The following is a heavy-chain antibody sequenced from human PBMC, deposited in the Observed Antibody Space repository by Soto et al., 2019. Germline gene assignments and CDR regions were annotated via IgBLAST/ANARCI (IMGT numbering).Heavy chain of an antibody. Sequence: DVQVVESGGGLIQPGGSLRLSCVASGFTVNGKRYITWVRQAPGKGLEWVSGLYRTDGTYYADTVKGRFTFSLDNSKNTVYLQMNSLRPEDTALYYCATWLQHEHAFDVWGPGTMVTVSS. V-gene: IGHV3-53*01. CDR3: ATWLQHEHAFDV. CDR1: GFTVNGKRY. J-gene: IGHJ3*01. CDR2: LYRTDGT. D-gene: IGHD5-12*01.